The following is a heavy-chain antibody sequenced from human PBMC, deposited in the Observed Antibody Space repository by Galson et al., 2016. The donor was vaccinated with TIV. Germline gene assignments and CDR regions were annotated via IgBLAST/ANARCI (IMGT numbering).Heavy chain of an antibody. D-gene: IGHD2-2*01. J-gene: IGHJ6*02. V-gene: IGHV3-30*04. Sequence: SLRLSCAASGFTFNTYTMHWVRQAPGKGLEWVAVISYDGSFQQYIDSVKGRFTISRDSSQNTLSLEMNSLRVEDTAFYYRAREEVSPGPFYYYYGFDVWGQGTTVTVSS. CDR3: AREEVSPGPFYYYYGFDV. CDR2: ISYDGSFQ. CDR1: GFTFNTYT.